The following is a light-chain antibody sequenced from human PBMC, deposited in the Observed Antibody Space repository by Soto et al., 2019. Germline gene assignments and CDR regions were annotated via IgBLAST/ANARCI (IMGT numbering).Light chain of an antibody. V-gene: IGLV2-14*01. CDR2: DVS. Sequence: QSVLTQPASVSGSPGQSITIPCAGTSGDVGGYNYVSWYQQHPGKAPKFMIYDVSNRPSGVSNRFSGSKSGNTASLTISGLQAEDEADYYCSSYTTSNTRQIVFGTGTKVTVL. CDR3: SSYTTSNTRQIV. J-gene: IGLJ1*01. CDR1: SGDVGGYNY.